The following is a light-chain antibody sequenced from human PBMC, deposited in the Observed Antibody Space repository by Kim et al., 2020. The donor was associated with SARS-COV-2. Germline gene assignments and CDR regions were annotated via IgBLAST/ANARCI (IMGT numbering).Light chain of an antibody. CDR3: QQYDSSPIT. V-gene: IGKV3-20*01. J-gene: IGKJ5*01. Sequence: LAWYQQNPGQAPRLLIYGASNRATGIPDRFSGSGSGTEFTLTINRLEAEDFAVYFCQQYDSSPITFGQGTRLEIK. CDR2: GAS.